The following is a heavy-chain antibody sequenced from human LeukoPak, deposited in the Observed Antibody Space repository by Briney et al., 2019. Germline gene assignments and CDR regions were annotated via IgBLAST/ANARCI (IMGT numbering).Heavy chain of an antibody. Sequence: SETLSLTCTVSGSSISSYYWSWIRQPPGKGLEWIGYIYYSGSTNYNPSLKSRVTISVDTSKNQFSLKLSSVTAADTAVYYCAGASLYYDSSGQRTFDIWGQGTMVTVSS. CDR2: IYYSGST. D-gene: IGHD3-22*01. CDR3: AGASLYYDSSGQRTFDI. V-gene: IGHV4-59*01. CDR1: GSSISSYY. J-gene: IGHJ3*02.